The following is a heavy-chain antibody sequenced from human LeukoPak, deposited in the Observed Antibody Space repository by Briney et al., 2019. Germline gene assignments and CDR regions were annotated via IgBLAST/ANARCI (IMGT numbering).Heavy chain of an antibody. CDR3: ARSITFGGGGAFDI. CDR1: GFTFSSYW. Sequence: GGSLRLSCAASGFTFSSYWMHWVRQAPGKGLVWVSRINSDGSSTSYADSVKGRFTISRDNAKNTLYLQMNSLRAEDTAVYYCARSITFGGGGAFDIWGQGTMVTVSS. V-gene: IGHV3-74*01. J-gene: IGHJ3*02. CDR2: INSDGSST. D-gene: IGHD3-16*01.